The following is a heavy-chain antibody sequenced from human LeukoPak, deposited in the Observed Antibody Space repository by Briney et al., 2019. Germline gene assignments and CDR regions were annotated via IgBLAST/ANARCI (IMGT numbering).Heavy chain of an antibody. CDR2: IYYSGST. J-gene: IGHJ3*02. V-gene: IGHV4-59*08. CDR3: ARHRLFGGWGAFDI. D-gene: IGHD6-19*01. CDR1: GGSISSYY. Sequence: SETLSLTCTVSGGSISSYYWSWIRQPPGKGLDWMGYIYYSGSTNYHPSLKSRVTISVDTSKNQFSLKLSSVTAADTAVYYCARHRLFGGWGAFDIWGQGTMVTVSS.